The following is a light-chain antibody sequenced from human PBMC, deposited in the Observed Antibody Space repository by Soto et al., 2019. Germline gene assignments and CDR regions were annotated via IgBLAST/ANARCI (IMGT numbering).Light chain of an antibody. J-gene: IGKJ1*01. Sequence: EIVFTQSPGTLSLSPGESATPSCRASPSVCSSYLAWYPQNRCAAPGLLICGASNRATGIPDRFSGSGSGTDFTLTLSRLETEDCAVFDCQQYGSAPWTFGPGTNVE. CDR1: PSVCSSY. CDR2: GAS. V-gene: IGKV3-20*01. CDR3: QQYGSAPWT.